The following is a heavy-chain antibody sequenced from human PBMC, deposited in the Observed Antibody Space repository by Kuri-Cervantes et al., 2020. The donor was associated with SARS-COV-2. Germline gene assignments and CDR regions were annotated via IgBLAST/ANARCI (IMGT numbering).Heavy chain of an antibody. J-gene: IGHJ5*02. D-gene: IGHD3-3*01. V-gene: IGHV4-39*01. CDR1: GGSISSSSYY. Sequence: GSLSLTCTVSGGSISSSSYYWGWIRQPPGKGLEWIGSIYYSGSTYYNPSLKSRVTISVDTSKNQFSLKLSSVTAADTAVYYCARQMMSSITIFGVVITRNWFDPWGQGTLVTVSS. CDR2: IYYSGST. CDR3: ARQMMSSITIFGVVITRNWFDP.